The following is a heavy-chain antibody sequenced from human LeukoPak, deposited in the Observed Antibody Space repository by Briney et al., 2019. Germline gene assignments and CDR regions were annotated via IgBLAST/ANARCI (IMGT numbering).Heavy chain of an antibody. V-gene: IGHV3-30*03. Sequence: GGSLRLSCAASGFTFSSYGMHWVRQAPGKGLEWVAVISYDGSKKFCADSVKGRFTISRDNSKNTLYLQMNSLRAEDTAVYYCAREAEALDYWGQGTLVTVSS. J-gene: IGHJ4*02. D-gene: IGHD6-25*01. CDR1: GFTFSSYG. CDR3: AREAEALDY. CDR2: ISYDGSKK.